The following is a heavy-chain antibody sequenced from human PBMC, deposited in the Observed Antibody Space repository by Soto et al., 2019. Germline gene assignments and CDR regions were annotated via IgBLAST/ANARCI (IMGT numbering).Heavy chain of an antibody. Sequence: GGSLRLSCAASGFTFSSYSMNWVRQAPGKGLEWVSSISSSSSYIYYADSVKGRVTISRDNAKNSLYLQMNSLRAEDTAVYYCASQYGSGSRNPRSFYPGMDVWGQGPTVTVSS. CDR3: ASQYGSGSRNPRSFYPGMDV. CDR1: GFTFSSYS. V-gene: IGHV3-21*01. CDR2: ISSSSSYI. J-gene: IGHJ6*02. D-gene: IGHD3-10*01.